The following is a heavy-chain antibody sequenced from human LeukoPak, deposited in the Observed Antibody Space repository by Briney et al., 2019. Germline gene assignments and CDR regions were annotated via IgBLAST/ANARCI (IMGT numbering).Heavy chain of an antibody. D-gene: IGHD5-12*01. Sequence: SETLSLTCSVSGGSISRSRCYWGWSRQPPGKGLEWIGTIYNNGDTYYNPSLKSQLTISVDTSKNQFSLELTSVTAADTAVYYGAIVGCSGSDYFTDYWGQGTLVTVSS. CDR2: IYNNGDT. CDR3: AIVGCSGSDYFTDY. CDR1: GGSISRSRCY. V-gene: IGHV4-39*01. J-gene: IGHJ4*02.